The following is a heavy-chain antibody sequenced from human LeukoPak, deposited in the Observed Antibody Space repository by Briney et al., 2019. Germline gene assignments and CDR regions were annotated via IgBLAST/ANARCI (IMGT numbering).Heavy chain of an antibody. CDR2: IYYSGST. V-gene: IGHV4-39*02. Sequence: SETLSLTCTVSGDPISSTSYYWGWIRQPPGKGLEWIGNIYYSGSTYYNPSLKSRVTISVDTSKNLFSLRVTSVTDADTAVYYCARLRTNHYYMDVWGTGTTVTVSS. CDR1: GDPISSTSYY. J-gene: IGHJ6*03. CDR3: ARLRTNHYYMDV.